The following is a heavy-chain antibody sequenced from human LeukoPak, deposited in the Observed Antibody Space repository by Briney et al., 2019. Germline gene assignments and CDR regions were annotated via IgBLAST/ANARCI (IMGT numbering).Heavy chain of an antibody. Sequence: SETLSLTCTVSGGSISSSSYYWGWIRQPPGKGLEWIGSIYYSGSTYYNPSLKSRVTISVDTSKNQFSLKLSSVTAADTAVYYCARDAREAVATFDYWGQGTLVTVSS. CDR2: IYYSGST. CDR3: ARDAREAVATFDY. CDR1: GGSISSSSYY. V-gene: IGHV4-39*07. D-gene: IGHD6-19*01. J-gene: IGHJ4*02.